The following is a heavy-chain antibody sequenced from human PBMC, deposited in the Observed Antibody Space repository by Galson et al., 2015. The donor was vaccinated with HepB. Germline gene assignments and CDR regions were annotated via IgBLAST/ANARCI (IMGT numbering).Heavy chain of an antibody. CDR3: ARFNYYDTSGGFDY. CDR2: INPNSGGT. CDR1: GYTFTDYY. V-gene: IGHV1-2*02. J-gene: IGHJ4*02. Sequence: SVKVSCKASGYTFTDYYMHWVRQAPGQGLEWMGWINPNSGGTSNAQKFLGRVTMTRDTSITTAYMELSRLRSDDTAVYYCARFNYYDTSGGFDYWGQGTLVTVSS. D-gene: IGHD3-22*01.